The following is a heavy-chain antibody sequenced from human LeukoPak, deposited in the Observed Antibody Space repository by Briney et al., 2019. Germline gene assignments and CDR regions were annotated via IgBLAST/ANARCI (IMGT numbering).Heavy chain of an antibody. CDR3: AELGITMIGGV. D-gene: IGHD3-10*02. J-gene: IGHJ6*04. Sequence: LRLSCAASGFTFSSYAMHWVRQAPGKGLEWVAVISYDGSNKYYADSVKGRFTISRDNAKNSLYLQMNSLRAEDTAVYYCAELGITMIGGVWGKGTTVTISS. CDR1: GFTFSSYA. CDR2: ISYDGSNK. V-gene: IGHV3-30*04.